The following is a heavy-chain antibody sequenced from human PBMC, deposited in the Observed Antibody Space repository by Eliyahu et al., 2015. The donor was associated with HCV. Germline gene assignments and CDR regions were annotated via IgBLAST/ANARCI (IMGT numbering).Heavy chain of an antibody. CDR3: ASGGGGIAVTGTGGWFDP. CDR1: GGSXXTYX. Sequence: QVQLQESGPGLVKPSETLSLTCTVSGGSXXTYXWXWIRQPPGKGLEWIGDIHFSGSTTYNPSLKSRVTISVDTSKNQFSLNLTSVTAADTAMYYCASGGGGIAVTGTGGWFDPWGQGTLVTVSS. V-gene: IGHV4-59*01. CDR2: IHFSGST. D-gene: IGHD6-19*01. J-gene: IGHJ5*02.